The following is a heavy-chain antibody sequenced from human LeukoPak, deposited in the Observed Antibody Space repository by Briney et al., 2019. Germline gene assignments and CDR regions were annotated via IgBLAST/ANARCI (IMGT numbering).Heavy chain of an antibody. CDR3: ARLRIGHYYFDY. J-gene: IGHJ4*02. CDR1: GFTFSSCG. V-gene: IGHV3-30*19. D-gene: IGHD2/OR15-2a*01. Sequence: GGSLRLSCAASGFTFSSCGMHWVRQAPGKGLEWVAFIRYDINTKSYAESVRGRFTISRDNSNNTLYLEMNSLRPEDTAVYYCARLRIGHYYFDYWGQGTLVTVSS. CDR2: IRYDINTK.